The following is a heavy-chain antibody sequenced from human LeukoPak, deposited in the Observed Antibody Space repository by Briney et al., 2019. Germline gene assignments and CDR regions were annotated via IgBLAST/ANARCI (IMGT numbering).Heavy chain of an antibody. J-gene: IGHJ4*02. V-gene: IGHV4-34*01. CDR2: INHSGST. D-gene: IGHD2-21*02. CDR1: GGSFSGYY. CDR3: AISVVTAIQGAYYFDY. Sequence: PSETLSLTCAVYGGSFSGYYWSWIRQPPGKGLEWIGEINHSGSTYYNPSLKSRVTISVDTSKNQFSLKLSSVTAADTAVYYCAISVVTAIQGAYYFDYWGQGTLVTVSS.